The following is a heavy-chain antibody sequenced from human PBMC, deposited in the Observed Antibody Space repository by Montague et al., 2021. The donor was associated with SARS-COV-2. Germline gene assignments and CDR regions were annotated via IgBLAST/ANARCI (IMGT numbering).Heavy chain of an antibody. J-gene: IGHJ3*02. CDR1: GGSVTSGDYY. Sequence: SETLSLICTVSGGSVTSGDYYWTWIRQPPGKGLEWIGYIYNTGSANYNPSLKSRVTISMDTSKNQFSLKVDSVSAADTAVYYCATEMPAYDVFDIWGQGTMVTVSS. V-gene: IGHV4-61*08. D-gene: IGHD2-2*01. CDR2: IYNTGSA. CDR3: ATEMPAYDVFDI.